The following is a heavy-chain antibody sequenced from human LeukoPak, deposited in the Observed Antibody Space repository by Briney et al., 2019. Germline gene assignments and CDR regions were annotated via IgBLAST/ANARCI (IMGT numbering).Heavy chain of an antibody. V-gene: IGHV3-33*01. Sequence: GGSLRLSCAGSGFTFSSYGMHWVRQAPGKGLEWVAVIWDGGTNNYYADSVKGRFTVSRDNSMNTLYLQVNSLTAEDTAVYYCARDWSRGNSGYVDHWGQGTLVTVSS. CDR2: IWDGGTNN. CDR3: ARDWSRGNSGYVDH. D-gene: IGHD5-12*01. CDR1: GFTFSSYG. J-gene: IGHJ4*02.